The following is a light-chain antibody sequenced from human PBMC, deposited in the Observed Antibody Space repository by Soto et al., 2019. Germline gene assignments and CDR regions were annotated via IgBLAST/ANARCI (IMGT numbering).Light chain of an antibody. Sequence: QTVVTQEPSFSVSPGGTVTLTCGLSSGSVSTSYYPSWYQQTPGQAPRTLIYSTSTRSSGVPDRFSGSILGNKAALTITGAQADDESDYYCVLYMGSGPYVVFGGGTQLTVL. V-gene: IGLV8-61*01. CDR1: SGSVSTSYY. CDR3: VLYMGSGPYVV. CDR2: STS. J-gene: IGLJ2*01.